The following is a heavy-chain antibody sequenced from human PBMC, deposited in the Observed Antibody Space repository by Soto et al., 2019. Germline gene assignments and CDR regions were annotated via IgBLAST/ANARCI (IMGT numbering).Heavy chain of an antibody. CDR2: IYSGGST. J-gene: IGHJ3*02. Sequence: PGGSLRLSCAASGFTVSSNYMSWVRQAPGKRLEWVSVIYSGGSTYYADSVKGRFTISRDNSKNTLYLQMNSLRAEDTAVYYCAREGRLLGYCTNGVCYGAFDIWGQGTMVTVSS. D-gene: IGHD2-8*01. CDR3: AREGRLLGYCTNGVCYGAFDI. CDR1: GFTVSSNY. V-gene: IGHV3-66*01.